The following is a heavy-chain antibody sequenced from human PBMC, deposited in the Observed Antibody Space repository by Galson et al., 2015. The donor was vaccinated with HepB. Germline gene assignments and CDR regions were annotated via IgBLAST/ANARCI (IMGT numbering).Heavy chain of an antibody. D-gene: IGHD2-21*01. CDR1: GYTFTSYA. Sequence: SVKVSCKASGYTFTSYAMHWVRQAPGQRLEWMGWINAGNGNTKYSQKFQGRVTITRDTSASTAYMELSSLRSEDTAVYYCARGSYCGGDCYLLSGHGANAFDIWGQGTMVTVSS. V-gene: IGHV1-3*01. J-gene: IGHJ3*02. CDR3: ARGSYCGGDCYLLSGHGANAFDI. CDR2: INAGNGNT.